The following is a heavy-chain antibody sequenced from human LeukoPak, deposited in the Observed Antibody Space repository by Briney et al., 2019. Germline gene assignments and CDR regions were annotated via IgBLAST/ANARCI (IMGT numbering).Heavy chain of an antibody. CDR1: GGSISTYY. V-gene: IGHV4-59*01. J-gene: IGHJ4*02. D-gene: IGHD2-21*02. CDR3: ARAGAYCGGDCYSPSGFDY. Sequence: SETLSLTCTVSGGSISTYYWSWIRQPPGKGLEWIGYIYYTGSTNYNPSLKSRATISVDTSKNQFSLKLSSVTAADTAVYYCARAGAYCGGDCYSPSGFDYWGQGTLVTVSS. CDR2: IYYTGST.